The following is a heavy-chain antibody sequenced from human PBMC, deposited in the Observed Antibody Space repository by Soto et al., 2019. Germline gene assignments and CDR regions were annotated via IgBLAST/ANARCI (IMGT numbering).Heavy chain of an antibody. CDR3: ARENQIPGRAFDI. Sequence: QVHLVQSGPEVKETGASVKVSCQASGYILTTYALHWVRQAPGQRLEWMGWINGVNGDTKYSQKFQGRLTITRDTSANEAYMELSSLQSEDTAVFYCARENQIPGRAFDIWGQGTLVTVSS. CDR2: INGVNGDT. V-gene: IGHV1-3*01. J-gene: IGHJ3*02. CDR1: GYILTTYA.